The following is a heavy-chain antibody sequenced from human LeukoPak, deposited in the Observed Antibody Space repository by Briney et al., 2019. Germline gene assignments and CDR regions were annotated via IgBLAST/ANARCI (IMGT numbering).Heavy chain of an antibody. CDR1: GYSFTSYW. Sequence: GESLKISCKGSGYSFTSYWIAWVRQMPGKGLEWMGIIYPGDSDTRYSPSFQGQVTISADKSISTAYLQWSSLKASDTAIYYRARRSSENYPDYWGQGTQVSVSS. D-gene: IGHD2-2*01. J-gene: IGHJ4*02. CDR2: IYPGDSDT. V-gene: IGHV5-51*01. CDR3: ARRSSENYPDY.